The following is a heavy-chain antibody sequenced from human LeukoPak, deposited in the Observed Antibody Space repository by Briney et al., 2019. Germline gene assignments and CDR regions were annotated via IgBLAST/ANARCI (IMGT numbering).Heavy chain of an antibody. CDR3: ARGYGPGKWLRLLDYYYYYMDV. CDR2: MNPNSGNT. J-gene: IGHJ6*03. V-gene: IGHV1-8*02. CDR1: GYTFTSYG. Sequence: ASVKVSCKASGYTFTSYGISLVRQATGQGLEWMGWMNPNSGNTGYAQKFQGRVTMTRNTSISTAYMELSSLRSEDTAVYYCARGYGPGKWLRLLDYYYYYMDVWGKGTTVTISS. D-gene: IGHD5-12*01.